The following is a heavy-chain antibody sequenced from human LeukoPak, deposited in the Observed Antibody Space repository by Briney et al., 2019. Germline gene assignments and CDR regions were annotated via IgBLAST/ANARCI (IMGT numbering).Heavy chain of an antibody. J-gene: IGHJ5*02. CDR2: ISHSGST. CDR1: GGSFSGYY. Sequence: PSETLSLTCAVYGGSFSGYYWSWIRQPPGKGLEWIGEISHSGSTNYNPSLKSRVTISVDSSKNQFSLKLSSVTAADTAVYYCASSSGTPAQQNNWFDPWGQGTLVTVSS. V-gene: IGHV4-34*01. D-gene: IGHD3-10*01. CDR3: ASSSGTPAQQNNWFDP.